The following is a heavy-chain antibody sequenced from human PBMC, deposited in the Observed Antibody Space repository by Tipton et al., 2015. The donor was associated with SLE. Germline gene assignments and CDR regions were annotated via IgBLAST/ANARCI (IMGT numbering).Heavy chain of an antibody. Sequence: SLRLSCAASGFTFSSYWMCWVRQAPGKGLEWVANIKQDGSEKYYVDSVKGRFTISRDNAKNSLYLQMNSLRAEDTAVYYCARDHDYYDSSGYYYYHYFDYWGQGTLVTVSS. J-gene: IGHJ4*02. V-gene: IGHV3-7*01. CDR1: GFTFSSYW. CDR2: IKQDGSEK. D-gene: IGHD3-22*01. CDR3: ARDHDYYDSSGYYYYHYFDY.